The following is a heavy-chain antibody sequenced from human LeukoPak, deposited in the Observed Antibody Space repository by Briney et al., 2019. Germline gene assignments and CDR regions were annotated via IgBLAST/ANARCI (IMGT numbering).Heavy chain of an antibody. D-gene: IGHD3-22*01. CDR2: IYYSGST. CDR1: GGSISSSSYY. Sequence: PSETLSLTCTVSGGSISSSSYYWGWIRQPPGKGLEWIGSIYYSGSTYYNPSLKSRVTISVDTSKNQFSLKLSSATAADTAVYYCARWVKGYYYDSSGYPGFDYWGQGTLVTVSS. V-gene: IGHV4-39*01. J-gene: IGHJ4*02. CDR3: ARWVKGYYYDSSGYPGFDY.